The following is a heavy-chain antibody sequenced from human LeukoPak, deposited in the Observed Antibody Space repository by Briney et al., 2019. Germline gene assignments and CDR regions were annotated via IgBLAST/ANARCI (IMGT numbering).Heavy chain of an antibody. CDR3: ARGSRYCSSDNCYHFDY. J-gene: IGHJ4*02. D-gene: IGHD2-2*01. Sequence: ASVKVSCKASGYTFTSYDINWVRQATGQGFEWMGWMNPTSGKTGYTQKFQGRVTMTSDTSTGTAYMEMSSLRSEDTAVYYCARGSRYCSSDNCYHFDYWGQGTLVTGSS. CDR1: GYTFTSYD. V-gene: IGHV1-8*01. CDR2: MNPTSGKT.